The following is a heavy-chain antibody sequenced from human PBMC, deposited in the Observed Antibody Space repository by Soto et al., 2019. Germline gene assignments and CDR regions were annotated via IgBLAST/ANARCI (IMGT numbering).Heavy chain of an antibody. CDR3: ARNNYDILTGYRGDYFDY. D-gene: IGHD3-9*01. J-gene: IGHJ4*02. Sequence: ASVKVSCKASGYTFTGYYMHWVRQAPGQGLEWMGWINPNSGGTNYAQKFQGWVTMTRDTSISTAYMELSRLRSDDTAVYYCARNNYDILTGYRGDYFDYWGQGT. CDR2: INPNSGGT. V-gene: IGHV1-2*04. CDR1: GYTFTGYY.